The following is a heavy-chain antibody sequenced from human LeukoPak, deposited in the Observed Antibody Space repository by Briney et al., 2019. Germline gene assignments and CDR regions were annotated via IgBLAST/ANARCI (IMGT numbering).Heavy chain of an antibody. Sequence: SETLSLTCTVSGGSISSGGYYWRWLRQHPGKGLEWIGYIYYSGSTYYNPSLKSRVTISVDTSKNQFSLKLSSVTAADTAVYYCARGEWELLQSAFDIWGQGTMVTVSS. CDR1: GGSISSGGYY. CDR2: IYYSGST. V-gene: IGHV4-31*03. CDR3: ARGEWELLQSAFDI. J-gene: IGHJ3*02. D-gene: IGHD1-26*01.